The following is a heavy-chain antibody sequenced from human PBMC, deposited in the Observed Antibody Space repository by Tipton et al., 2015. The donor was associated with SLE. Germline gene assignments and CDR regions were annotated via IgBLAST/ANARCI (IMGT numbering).Heavy chain of an antibody. Sequence: QLVQSGPEVKKPGASVKVPCKASGYTFTSYGISWVRQAPGQGLEWMGWISAYNGNTNYAQKFQGRVTMTRDTSISTAYMELSRLRSDDTAVYYCARDLGSSWSYYFDYWGQGTLVTVSS. CDR1: GYTFTSYG. CDR3: ARDLGSSWSYYFDY. V-gene: IGHV1-18*01. CDR2: ISAYNGNT. D-gene: IGHD6-13*01. J-gene: IGHJ4*02.